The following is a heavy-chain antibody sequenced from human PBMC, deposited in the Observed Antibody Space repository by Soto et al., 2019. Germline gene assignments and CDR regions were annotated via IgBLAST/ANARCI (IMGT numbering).Heavy chain of an antibody. J-gene: IGHJ3*02. D-gene: IGHD1-26*01. CDR1: GGSFSGYY. CDR2: IYYSGST. Sequence: SETQSLTCAVYGGSFSGYYWSWIRQPPGKGLEWIGTIYYSGSTYYNPSLKSRVTISVDTSKNQFSLKLSSVTAADTAVYYCARQGSGSYNAFDIWGQGTVVTVSS. V-gene: IGHV4-34*01. CDR3: ARQGSGSYNAFDI.